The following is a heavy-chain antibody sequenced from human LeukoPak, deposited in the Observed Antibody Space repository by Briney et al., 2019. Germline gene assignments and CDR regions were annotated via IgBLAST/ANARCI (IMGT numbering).Heavy chain of an antibody. J-gene: IGHJ4*02. Sequence: SETLSLTCTVSGGSISSYYWSWIRQPPGKGLEWIGYIYYSGSTYYNPSLKSRVTISVDTSKDQFSLKLSSVTAADTAVYYCARESYYYDSSGYGQKKPYYLDYWGQGTLVTVSS. CDR2: IYYSGST. CDR3: ARESYYYDSSGYGQKKPYYLDY. D-gene: IGHD3-22*01. V-gene: IGHV4-59*12. CDR1: GGSISSYY.